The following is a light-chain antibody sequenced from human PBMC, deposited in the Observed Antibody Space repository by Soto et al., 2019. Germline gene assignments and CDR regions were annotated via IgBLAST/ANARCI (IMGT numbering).Light chain of an antibody. CDR2: DTS. Sequence: EIVLTQSPATLSLSPGERATLSCRASQSVRGSFLAWYQQKPGQAPRLLIYDTSNRATDIPARFSGSGSGTDFTLTISSLEPEDFAVYYCQQRRNRLLTFGGGTKVEIK. J-gene: IGKJ4*01. CDR3: QQRRNRLLT. CDR1: QSVRGSF. V-gene: IGKV3-11*01.